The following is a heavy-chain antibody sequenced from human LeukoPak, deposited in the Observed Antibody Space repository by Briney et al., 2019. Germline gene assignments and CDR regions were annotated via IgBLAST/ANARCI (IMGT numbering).Heavy chain of an antibody. J-gene: IGHJ4*02. Sequence: GGSLRLSCAASGFTFSSYSMNWVRQAPGKGLEWVSYISSSGSTIYYADSVKGRFTISRDNAKNSLYLQMNSLRAEDTAVYYCAREYYDYVWGSYPIDYWGQGTLVTVSS. CDR1: GFTFSSYS. CDR3: AREYYDYVWGSYPIDY. D-gene: IGHD3-16*02. V-gene: IGHV3-48*04. CDR2: ISSSGSTI.